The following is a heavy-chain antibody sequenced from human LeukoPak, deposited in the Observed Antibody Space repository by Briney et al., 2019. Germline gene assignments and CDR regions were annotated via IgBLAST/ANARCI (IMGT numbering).Heavy chain of an antibody. CDR3: ARQTLILGYCSSTSCQGWFDP. Sequence: SETLSLTCTVSGYSISSGYFWGWMRQPPGKGLEWIGSIYHSVTTHYNPSLKSRVTISLDTSKNQFSLKLSSVTAADTAVYYCARQTLILGYCSSTSCQGWFDPWGQGTLVTVSS. V-gene: IGHV4-38-2*02. CDR2: IYHSVTT. D-gene: IGHD2-2*01. CDR1: GYSISSGYF. J-gene: IGHJ5*02.